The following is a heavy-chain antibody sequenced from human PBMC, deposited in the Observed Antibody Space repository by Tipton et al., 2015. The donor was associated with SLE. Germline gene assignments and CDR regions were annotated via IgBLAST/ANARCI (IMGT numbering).Heavy chain of an antibody. V-gene: IGHV4-59*01. D-gene: IGHD3-3*01. Sequence: TLSLTCTVSGGSISNYYWTCIRQPPGKGLEWIGYIYYSGGTNYNPSLKSRVTISVDTSKNQFSLKLNSVTAADTAVYYCARSYYDFWSASVRVYFDYWGQGTLVPVSS. J-gene: IGHJ4*02. CDR3: ARSYYDFWSASVRVYFDY. CDR1: GGSISNYY. CDR2: IYYSGGT.